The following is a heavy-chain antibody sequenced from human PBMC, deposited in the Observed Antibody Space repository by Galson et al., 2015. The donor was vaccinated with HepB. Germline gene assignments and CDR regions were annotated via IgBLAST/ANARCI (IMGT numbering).Heavy chain of an antibody. CDR1: GFTFSDYY. V-gene: IGHV3-11*06. D-gene: IGHD5-18*01. CDR2: ISSSSSYT. J-gene: IGHJ5*02. Sequence: SLRLSCAASGFTFSDYYMSWIRQAPGKGLEWVSYISSSSSYTNYADSVKGRFTISRDNSKNTVYLQMNSLRAEDTAVYYCARVGVPIQLWSLDPWGQGTLVTVSS. CDR3: ARVGVPIQLWSLDP.